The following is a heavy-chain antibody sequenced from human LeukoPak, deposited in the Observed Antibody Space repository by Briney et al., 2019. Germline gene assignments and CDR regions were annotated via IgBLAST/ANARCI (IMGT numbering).Heavy chain of an antibody. V-gene: IGHV4-39*01. CDR2: IYYSGST. Sequence: SETLSLTCTVSGGSISSRSCCWGWIRQPPGKGLEWIGTIYYSGSTYYNPSLKSRVTISVDTSKNQFSLKLSSVTAADTAVYYCARRPVVGPGAIDYWGQGTLVTVSS. J-gene: IGHJ4*02. CDR3: ARRPVVGPGAIDY. D-gene: IGHD2-2*01. CDR1: GGSISSRSCC.